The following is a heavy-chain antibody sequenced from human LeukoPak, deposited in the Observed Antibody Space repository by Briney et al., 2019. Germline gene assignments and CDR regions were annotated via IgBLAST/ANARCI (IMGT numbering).Heavy chain of an antibody. Sequence: GRSLRLSCAASGFTFSSYAMHWVRQAPGKGLEWVAVISYDGSNKYYADSVKGRFTISRDNSKNTLYLQMNSLRAEDTAVYYCAREAVEYYYDSSGSNAFDIWGQGTMVTVSS. CDR2: ISYDGSNK. D-gene: IGHD3-22*01. V-gene: IGHV3-30-3*01. CDR1: GFTFSSYA. J-gene: IGHJ3*02. CDR3: AREAVEYYYDSSGSNAFDI.